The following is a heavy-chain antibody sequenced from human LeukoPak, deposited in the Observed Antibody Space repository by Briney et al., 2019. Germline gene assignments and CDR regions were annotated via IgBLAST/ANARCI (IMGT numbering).Heavy chain of an antibody. J-gene: IGHJ4*02. CDR3: VRGGSSVSFDY. D-gene: IGHD3-10*01. Sequence: GGSLRLSCAASGFTFSNYWMHWVRQTPGKGRVWVSSINSDGGNTNYADSVKGRFTVSRDNAKNTLYLQINSLRVEDTALYYCVRGGSSVSFDYWGQGTLVAVSS. CDR1: GFTFSNYW. CDR2: INSDGGNT. V-gene: IGHV3-74*01.